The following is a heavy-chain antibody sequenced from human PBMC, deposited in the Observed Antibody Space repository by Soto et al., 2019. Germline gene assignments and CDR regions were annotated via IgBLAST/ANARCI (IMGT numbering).Heavy chain of an antibody. V-gene: IGHV4-34*01. CDR3: ARGGGYDY. Sequence: SETLSLTCAVYGGSFSGYYWSWIRQPPGKGLEWIGYIYSSGSTYCNPSLRSRATISADTSKNQFSLELTSVTAANTAVYYCARGGGYDYWGQGALVTVSS. D-gene: IGHD3-22*01. CDR2: IYSSGST. CDR1: GGSFSGYY. J-gene: IGHJ4*02.